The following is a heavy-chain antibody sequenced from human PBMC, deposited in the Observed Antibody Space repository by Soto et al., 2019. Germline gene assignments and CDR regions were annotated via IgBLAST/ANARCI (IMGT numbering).Heavy chain of an antibody. V-gene: IGHV4-61*01. CDR3: ARGLGAVLRFLEWLSPLDAFDI. CDR2: IYYSGST. D-gene: IGHD3-3*01. Sequence: PSGTHRNSLTVSESLDLGGSRYRNWIRQPPGKGLEWIGYIYYSGSTAYNPSLKSRVTISVDTSKTQFSLKLSSVTAADTAVYYCARGLGAVLRFLEWLSPLDAFDISGQLTIFTDS. CDR1: ESLDLGGSRY. J-gene: IGHJ3*02.